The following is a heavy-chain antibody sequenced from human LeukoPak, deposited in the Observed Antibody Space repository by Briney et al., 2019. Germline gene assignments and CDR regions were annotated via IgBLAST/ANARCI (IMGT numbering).Heavy chain of an antibody. CDR2: INSDGSST. V-gene: IGHV3-74*01. CDR3: ARDYYGSSGGDY. J-gene: IGHJ4*02. CDR1: GITFSSYW. Sequence: PGGSLRLSCAASGITFSSYWMHWVRQAPGKGLVWVSRINSDGSSTSYAGSVKGRFTISRDNAKNTLYLQMNSLRAEDTAVYYCARDYYGSSGGDYWGQGTLVTVSS. D-gene: IGHD3-22*01.